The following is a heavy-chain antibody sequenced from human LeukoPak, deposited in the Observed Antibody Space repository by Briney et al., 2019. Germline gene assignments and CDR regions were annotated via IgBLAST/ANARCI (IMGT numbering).Heavy chain of an antibody. CDR3: ARHPFATPFDY. V-gene: IGHV4-59*08. CDR1: GGSIINYY. J-gene: IGHJ4*02. D-gene: IGHD2-15*01. CDR2: IYHSGDT. Sequence: SETLSLTCTVSGGSIINYYWSWIRQPPGKGLERIGYIYHSGDTNYNPSLKSRVTISTDTSKNQFSLELSSVTAADTAVYYCARHPFATPFDYWGQGILVTVSS.